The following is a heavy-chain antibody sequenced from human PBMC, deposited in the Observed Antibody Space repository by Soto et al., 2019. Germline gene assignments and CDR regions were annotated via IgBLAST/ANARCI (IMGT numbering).Heavy chain of an antibody. Sequence: QVQLVESGGGVVQPGRSLRLSCAASGFSFSKYGMHWVRQAPGKGLEWVAEMSDDGSKKYYGDSVKGRFTISRDNSKNTLYLLMDSLRHEDKAMYYCAKELRETGGYYFDCWGQGTLVTVSS. D-gene: IGHD3-16*01. J-gene: IGHJ4*02. V-gene: IGHV3-30*18. CDR3: AKELRETGGYYFDC. CDR1: GFSFSKYG. CDR2: MSDDGSKK.